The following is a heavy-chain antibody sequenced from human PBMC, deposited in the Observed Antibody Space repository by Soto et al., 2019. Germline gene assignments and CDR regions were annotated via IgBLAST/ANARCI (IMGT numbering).Heavy chain of an antibody. CDR1: GYTFTSYG. V-gene: IGHV1-18*01. CDR3: ARALLYYDSSGYHPFGY. D-gene: IGHD3-22*01. Sequence: ASVKVSCKASGYTFTSYGISWVRQAPGQGLEWMGRISAYNGNTNYAQKLQGRVTMTTDTSTSTAYMELRSLRSDDTAVYYCARALLYYDSSGYHPFGYWGQGTLVTVSS. CDR2: ISAYNGNT. J-gene: IGHJ4*02.